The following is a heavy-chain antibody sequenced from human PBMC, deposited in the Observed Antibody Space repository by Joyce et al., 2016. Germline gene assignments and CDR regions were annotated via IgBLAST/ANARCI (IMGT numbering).Heavy chain of an antibody. Sequence: EVQLVESGGTLVQPGGSLRLSCVASGFTFSSYSMTWVRQAPGQGLQWVAYINSWYTMIHYADSVKRRFTISRDNGKNSVFLQMDILRAEDTAVDFCAGDRFPYSGAYRPLGYWGQGTLVTVSS. CDR1: GFTFSSYS. V-gene: IGHV3-48*01. D-gene: IGHD1-26*01. J-gene: IGHJ4*02. CDR2: INSWYTMI. CDR3: AGDRFPYSGAYRPLGY.